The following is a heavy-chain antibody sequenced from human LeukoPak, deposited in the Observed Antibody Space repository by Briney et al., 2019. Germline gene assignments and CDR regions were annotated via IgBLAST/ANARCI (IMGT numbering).Heavy chain of an antibody. Sequence: ETLSLTCTVSGGSISSSSYYWGWIRQPPGKGLEWIGSIYYSGSTYYNPSLKSRVTISVDTSKNQFSLKLSSVTAADTAVYYCARQAVTTYYYYGMDVWGQGTTVTVSS. CDR3: ARQAVTTYYYYGMDV. J-gene: IGHJ6*02. V-gene: IGHV4-39*07. CDR1: GGSISSSSYY. D-gene: IGHD4-17*01. CDR2: IYYSGST.